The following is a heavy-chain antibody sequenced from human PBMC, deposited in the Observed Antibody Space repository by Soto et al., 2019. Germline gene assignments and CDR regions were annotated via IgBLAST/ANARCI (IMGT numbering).Heavy chain of an antibody. J-gene: IGHJ3*02. V-gene: IGHV3-15*07. CDR2: IKSKTDGGTT. CDR3: TTDGSGSYYGDAFDI. Sequence: GGSLRLSCAASGFTFSNAWMNWVRQAPGKGLEWVGRIKSKTDGGTTDYAAPVKGRFTISRDDSKNTLYLQMNSLKTEDTAVYYCTTDGSGSYYGDAFDIWGQGTMVTVSS. D-gene: IGHD1-26*01. CDR1: GFTFSNAW.